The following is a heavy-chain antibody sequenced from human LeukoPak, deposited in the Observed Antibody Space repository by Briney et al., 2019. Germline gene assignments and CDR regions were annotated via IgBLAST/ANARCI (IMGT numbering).Heavy chain of an antibody. Sequence: GGSLRLSCAASGFTFSTYWMSRVHQAPGKGLEWVANIKKDGSEKYYMDSVKGRFTISRDNAENSLYLQMNSLRAEDTAVYYCAREGVHCSGRSCLKAYWGQGTQVTVSS. J-gene: IGHJ4*02. D-gene: IGHD2-15*01. CDR1: GFTFSTYW. V-gene: IGHV3-7*03. CDR2: IKKDGSEK. CDR3: AREGVHCSGRSCLKAY.